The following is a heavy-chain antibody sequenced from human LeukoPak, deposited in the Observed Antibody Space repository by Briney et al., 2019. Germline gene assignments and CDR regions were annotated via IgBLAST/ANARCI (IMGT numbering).Heavy chain of an antibody. D-gene: IGHD3-3*01. CDR3: ARVGLYYDFWSGYADFDY. J-gene: IGHJ4*02. CDR2: ISSSSSYI. CDR1: GFTFSSYS. V-gene: IGHV3-21*01. Sequence: GGSLRLSCAASGFTFSSYSMNWVRQAPGKALEWVSSISSSSSYIYYADSVKGRFTISRDNAKNSLYLQMNSLRAEDTAVYYCARVGLYYDFWSGYADFDYWGQGTLVTVSS.